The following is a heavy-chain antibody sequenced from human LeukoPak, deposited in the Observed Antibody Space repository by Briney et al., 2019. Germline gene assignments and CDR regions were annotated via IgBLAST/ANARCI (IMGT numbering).Heavy chain of an antibody. CDR1: GFTFSSYG. D-gene: IGHD1-26*01. J-gene: IGHJ4*02. CDR2: ISYDGSNK. V-gene: IGHV3-30*18. CDR3: AKDQRGSGSYYY. Sequence: PGGSLRLSCAASGFTFSSYGMHWVRQAPGKGLEWVAVISYDGSNKYYADSVKGRFTISRDNSKNTPYLQMNSLRAEDTAVYYCAKDQRGSGSYYYWGQGTLVTVSS.